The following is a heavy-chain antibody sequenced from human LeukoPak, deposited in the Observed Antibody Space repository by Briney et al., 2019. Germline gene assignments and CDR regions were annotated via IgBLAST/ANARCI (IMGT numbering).Heavy chain of an antibody. D-gene: IGHD1-7*01. J-gene: IGHJ4*02. Sequence: PGGSLRLSCAASGFTFSSYSMNWVRQAPGKGLERVSSISSSSSYIYYADSVKGRFTISRDNAKNSLYLQMNSLRAEDTAVYYCARDRGVPYFITGTTTAFFDYWGQGTLVTVSS. CDR2: ISSSSSYI. V-gene: IGHV3-21*01. CDR3: ARDRGVPYFITGTTTAFFDY. CDR1: GFTFSSYS.